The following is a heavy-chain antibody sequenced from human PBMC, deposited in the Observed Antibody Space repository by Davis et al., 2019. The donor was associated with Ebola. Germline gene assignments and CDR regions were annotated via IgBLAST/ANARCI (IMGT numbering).Heavy chain of an antibody. J-gene: IGHJ1*01. V-gene: IGHV5-51*01. Sequence: GESLKISCKASGYTFTTSWIVWVRQMPGKGLEWMGIIYPGDSDTRYSPAFQGQVTISADKSISTAYLQWRSLKASDTAMYYCARRAANSGEYIQFWGPGTLVTVSS. CDR3: ARRAANSGEYIQF. CDR2: IYPGDSDT. CDR1: GYTFTTSW. D-gene: IGHD4/OR15-4a*01.